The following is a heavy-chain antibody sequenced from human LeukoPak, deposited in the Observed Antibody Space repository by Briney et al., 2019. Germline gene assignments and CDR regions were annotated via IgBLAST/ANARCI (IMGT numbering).Heavy chain of an antibody. V-gene: IGHV3-30-3*01. CDR2: ISYDGSNK. CDR3: ARAGAFDI. Sequence: GGFLRLSCAAPGFTLSDYAMHWVRQAPGKGLEWVAVISYDGSNKYYADSVKGRFTISRDNSKNTLYLQMNSLRAEDTAVYYCARAGAFDIWGQGTMVTVSS. CDR1: GFTLSDYA. J-gene: IGHJ3*02.